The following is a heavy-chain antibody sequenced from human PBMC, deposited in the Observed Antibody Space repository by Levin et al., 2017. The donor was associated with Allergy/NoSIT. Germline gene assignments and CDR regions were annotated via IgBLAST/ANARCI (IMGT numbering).Heavy chain of an antibody. CDR3: VRHLHYYSLSDYYHGDDFDY. V-gene: IGHV5-51*01. CDR1: GYSFANYW. Sequence: GESLKISCKASGYSFANYWIGWVRQMPGKGLEWMAIMHPDDSDTRYSPSFQGQVTISVDKSINTAYLQWGSLKASDTAMYFCVRHLHYYSLSDYYHGDDFDYWGQGTLVTVTS. CDR2: MHPDDSDT. J-gene: IGHJ4*02. D-gene: IGHD3-22*01.